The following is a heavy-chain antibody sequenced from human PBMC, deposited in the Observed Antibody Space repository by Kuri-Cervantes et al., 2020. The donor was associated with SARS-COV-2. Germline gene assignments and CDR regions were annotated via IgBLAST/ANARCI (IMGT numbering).Heavy chain of an antibody. V-gene: IGHV3-30-3*01. D-gene: IGHD1-26*01. CDR1: GFTFSSYA. CDR2: ISYDGSNK. J-gene: IGHJ4*02. Sequence: GGSLRLSCAASGFTFSSYAMHWVRQAPGKGLEWVAVISYDGSNKYYADSVKGRFTISRDNSKNTLYLQMNSLRAEDTAVYYCARDREGWPKAPDYWGQGTLVTVSS. CDR3: ARDREGWPKAPDY.